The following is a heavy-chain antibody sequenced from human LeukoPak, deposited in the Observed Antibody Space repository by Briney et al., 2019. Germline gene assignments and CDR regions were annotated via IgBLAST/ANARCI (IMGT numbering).Heavy chain of an antibody. V-gene: IGHV4-4*07. CDR1: GYSISSAYY. D-gene: IGHD6-13*01. J-gene: IGHJ4*02. Sequence: SETLSLTCTVSGYSISSAYYWSWIRQPAGKGLEWIGRIYTSGSTNYNPSLKSRVTISVDTSKNQFSLKLSSVTAADTAVYYCAREMIAAAVFAFDYWGQGTLVTVSS. CDR2: IYTSGST. CDR3: AREMIAAAVFAFDY.